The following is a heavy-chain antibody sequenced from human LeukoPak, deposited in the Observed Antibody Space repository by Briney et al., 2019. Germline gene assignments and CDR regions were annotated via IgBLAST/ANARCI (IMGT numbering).Heavy chain of an antibody. V-gene: IGHV4-59*08. CDR2: IYYTGST. D-gene: IGHD3-10*01. J-gene: IGHJ4*02. CDR1: GGSISNYY. Sequence: PSETLSLTCTVSGGSISNYYWSWIRQPPGKGLECVGYIYYTGSTSYNPSLKSRVTISIDTSTNQFSLKLSSLTAADTAVYYCARHVGTYFDYWGQGTLVTVSS. CDR3: ARHVGTYFDY.